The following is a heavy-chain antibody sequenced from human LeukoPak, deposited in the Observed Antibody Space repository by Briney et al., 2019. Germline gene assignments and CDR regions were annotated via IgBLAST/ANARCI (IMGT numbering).Heavy chain of an antibody. Sequence: ASVKVSCKASGGTFSSYAISWVRQAPGQGLEWMGGIIPIFGTANYAQKFQGRVTITADKSTSTAYMELSSLRSEDTAVYYCARLKPSLRGPTFDYWGQGTPVTVSS. CDR1: GGTFSSYA. CDR3: ARLKPSLRGPTFDY. CDR2: IIPIFGTA. D-gene: IGHD4-17*01. V-gene: IGHV1-69*06. J-gene: IGHJ4*02.